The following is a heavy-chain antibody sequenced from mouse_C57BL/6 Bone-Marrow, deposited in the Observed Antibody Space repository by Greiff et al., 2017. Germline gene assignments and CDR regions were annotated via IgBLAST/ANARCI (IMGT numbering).Heavy chain of an antibody. D-gene: IGHD1-1*01. J-gene: IGHJ2*01. Sequence: QVQLKQPGAELVKPGASVKLSCKASGYTFTSYWMHWVKQRPGQGLEWIGMIHPNSGSTNYNEKFKSKATLTVDKSSSTAYMQLSSLTSADSALYSGAPVPSTLATVVTPFHFDYWGQGTTLTVSS. CDR1: GYTFTSYW. CDR3: APVPSTLATVVTPFHFDY. V-gene: IGHV1-64*01. CDR2: IHPNSGST.